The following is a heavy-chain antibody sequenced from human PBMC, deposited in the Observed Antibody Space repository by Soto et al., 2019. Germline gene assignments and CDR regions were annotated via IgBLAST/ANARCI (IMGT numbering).Heavy chain of an antibody. CDR3: ATRDYDILTGYLHI. D-gene: IGHD3-9*01. V-gene: IGHV1-2*02. J-gene: IGHJ1*01. Sequence: QAHLVQSGPEVRKPGASVKVSCQALEHTSTIYYIHWVRQARGQGIEWMGWINADSGDTTYAEDFRGRVTFTRDTSTSTFHMELSRLRLDDTAMYFCATRDYDILTGYLHIWGQGTLITVSS. CDR2: INADSGDT. CDR1: EHTSTIYY.